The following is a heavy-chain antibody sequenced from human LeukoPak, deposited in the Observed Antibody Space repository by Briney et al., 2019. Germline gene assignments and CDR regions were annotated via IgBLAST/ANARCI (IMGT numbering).Heavy chain of an antibody. D-gene: IGHD3-10*01. CDR3: AREASYGSGSYYGY. Sequence: GGSLRLSCAASGFTFSSYGMHWVRQAPGKGLEWVAVIWYDGSNKYYGDSVKGRFTISRDNSKNTVDLEMNSLRAEDTAVYYCAREASYGSGSYYGYWGQGTLVTVSS. V-gene: IGHV3-33*01. CDR1: GFTFSSYG. CDR2: IWYDGSNK. J-gene: IGHJ4*02.